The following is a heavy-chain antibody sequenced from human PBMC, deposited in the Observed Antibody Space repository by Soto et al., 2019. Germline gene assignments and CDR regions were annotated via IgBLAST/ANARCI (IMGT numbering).Heavy chain of an antibody. CDR2: ISAYNGNT. D-gene: IGHD2-21*02. J-gene: IGHJ4*02. CDR3: ARVGHIVVVTAIDFDY. V-gene: IGHV1-18*01. Sequence: GASVKVSCKASGYTFTSYGISWVRQAPGQGLEWMGWISAYNGNTNYAQKLQGRVTMTTDTSTSTAYMELRSLRSDDTAVYYCARVGHIVVVTAIDFDYWGQGTLVTVSS. CDR1: GYTFTSYG.